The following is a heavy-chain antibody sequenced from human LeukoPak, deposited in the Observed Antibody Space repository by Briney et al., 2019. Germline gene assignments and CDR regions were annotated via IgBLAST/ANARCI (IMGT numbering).Heavy chain of an antibody. D-gene: IGHD4-23*01. CDR3: ARTHDYGGLSHPSFFDY. CDR2: INPSGGST. V-gene: IGHV1-46*01. Sequence: GASVKVSCKASGYTFTSYYMHWVRQAPGQGLEWMEIINPSGGSTSYAQKFQGRVTMTRDTSTSTVYMELSSLRSEDTAVYYCARTHDYGGLSHPSFFDYWGQGTLVTVSS. J-gene: IGHJ4*02. CDR1: GYTFTSYY.